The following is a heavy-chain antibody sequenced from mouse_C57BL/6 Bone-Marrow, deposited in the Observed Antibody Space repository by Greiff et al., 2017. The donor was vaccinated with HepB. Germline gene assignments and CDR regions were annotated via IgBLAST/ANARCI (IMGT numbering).Heavy chain of an antibody. CDR2: ISDGGSYT. J-gene: IGHJ3*01. Sequence: EVMLVESGGGLVKPGGSLKLSCAASGFTFSSYAMSWVHQTPEKRLEWVATISDGGSYTYYPDNVKGRFTISRDNAKNNLYLQMSHLKSEDTAMYYCARVGGYDWFAYWGQGTLVTVSA. V-gene: IGHV5-4*03. CDR3: ARVGGYDWFAY. D-gene: IGHD2-2*01. CDR1: GFTFSSYA.